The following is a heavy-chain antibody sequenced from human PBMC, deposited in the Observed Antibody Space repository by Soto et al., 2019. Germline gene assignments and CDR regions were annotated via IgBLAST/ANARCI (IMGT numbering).Heavy chain of an antibody. CDR2: ISGSGGST. D-gene: IGHD3-16*02. J-gene: IGHJ3*02. CDR1: GFTFSSYA. V-gene: IGHV3-23*01. Sequence: GGSLRLSCAASGFTFSSYAMSWVRQAPGKGLEWVSAISGSGGSTYYADSVKGRFTISRDNSKNTLYLQMNSLRAEDTAVYYCAKVGGLHLGELSFVSAFDIWGQGTMVTVSS. CDR3: AKVGGLHLGELSFVSAFDI.